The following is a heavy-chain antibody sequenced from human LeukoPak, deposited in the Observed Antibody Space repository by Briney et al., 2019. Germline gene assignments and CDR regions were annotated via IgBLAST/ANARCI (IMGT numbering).Heavy chain of an antibody. V-gene: IGHV3-7*01. J-gene: IGHJ4*02. CDR3: ARDLGLSTVVAPFDY. Sequence: GGSLRLSCAASGFTFSSYWMSWVRQAPGKGLEWVANIKQDGSEKYYVDSVKGRFTISRDNAKNSLYLQMNSPRAEDTAVYYCARDLGLSTVVAPFDYWGQGTLVTVSS. CDR1: GFTFSSYW. CDR2: IKQDGSEK. D-gene: IGHD4-23*01.